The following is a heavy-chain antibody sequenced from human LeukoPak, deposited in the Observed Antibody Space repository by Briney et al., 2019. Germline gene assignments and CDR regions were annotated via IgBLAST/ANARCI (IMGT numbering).Heavy chain of an antibody. CDR3: ARGQPCGGDCYPNWYFDL. CDR1: GDSVSSNSAA. J-gene: IGHJ2*01. CDR2: TYYRSKWYN. V-gene: IGHV6-1*01. D-gene: IGHD2-21*02. Sequence: SQTLSLTCAISGDSVSSNSAAWNWIRQSPSRGLEWLGRTYYRSKWYNDYAVSVKSRITINPDTSKNQFSLQLNSVTPEDTAVYYCARGQPCGGDCYPNWYFDLWGRGILVTVSS.